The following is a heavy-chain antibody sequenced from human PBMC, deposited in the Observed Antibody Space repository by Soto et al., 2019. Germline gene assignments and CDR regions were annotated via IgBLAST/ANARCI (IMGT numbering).Heavy chain of an antibody. CDR1: GYTFTSYA. CDR2: INAGNGNT. D-gene: IGHD6-13*01. CDR3: AREEAQQLVPYYYYYYMDV. V-gene: IGHV1-3*01. Sequence: ASVKVSCKASGYTFTSYAMHWVRQAPGQRLEWMGWINAGNGNTKYSQKFQGRVTITRDTSASTAYMELSSLRSEDTAVYYCAREEAQQLVPYYYYYYMDVWGKGTTVTVSS. J-gene: IGHJ6*03.